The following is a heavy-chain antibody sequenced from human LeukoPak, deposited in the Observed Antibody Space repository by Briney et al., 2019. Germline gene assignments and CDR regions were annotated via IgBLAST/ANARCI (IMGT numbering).Heavy chain of an antibody. D-gene: IGHD5-18*01. CDR2: INHSGST. V-gene: IGHV4-34*01. CDR3: ARGYSYGYGEFDY. J-gene: IGHJ4*02. CDR1: GGSFSGYY. Sequence: SETLSLTCAVYGGSFSGYYWSWNRQPPGKGLEWIGEINHSGSTNYNPSLKSRVTISVDTSKNQFSLKLSSVTAADTAVYYCARGYSYGYGEFDYWGQGTLVTVSS.